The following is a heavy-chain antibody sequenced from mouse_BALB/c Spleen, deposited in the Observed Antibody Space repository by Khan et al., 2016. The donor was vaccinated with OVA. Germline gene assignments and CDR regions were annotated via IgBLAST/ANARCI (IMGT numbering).Heavy chain of an antibody. CDR2: IYPGSDNA. CDR1: GYTFTYYV. V-gene: IGHV1-81*01. J-gene: IGHJ2*01. CDR3: ARGDGYYVYFDY. D-gene: IGHD2-3*01. Sequence: QVQLQQSGPELVKPGASVKMSCKASGYTFTYYVITWVKQRTGQGLEWIGEIYPGSDNAYYNERFKGKATLTAAKSSNTTHMQLSSLTSEDSAVYFCARGDGYYVYFDYWGQGTTLTVSS.